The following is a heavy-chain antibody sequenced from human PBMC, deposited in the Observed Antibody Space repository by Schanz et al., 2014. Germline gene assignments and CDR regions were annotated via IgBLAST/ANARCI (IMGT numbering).Heavy chain of an antibody. CDR1: GFTFSSYG. J-gene: IGHJ4*02. CDR3: ARDHTTESYDSAGPPSDD. V-gene: IGHV3-33*01. D-gene: IGHD1-26*01. CDR2: IWYDGSNK. Sequence: VQLVESGGGLVQPGRSLRLSCAASGFTFSSYGMHWVRQAPGKGLEWVAVIWYDGSNKYYADSVKGRFTISRDNSKNTLVRQRNRLRAEDTAVYYCARDHTTESYDSAGPPSDDWGQGTLLTVSS.